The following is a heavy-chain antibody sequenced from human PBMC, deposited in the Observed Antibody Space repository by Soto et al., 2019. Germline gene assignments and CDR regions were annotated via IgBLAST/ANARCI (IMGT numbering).Heavy chain of an antibody. Sequence: EVQMLQSGGGMVQPGGSLRLSCVGSGLTFGHYGMSWVRQAPGKGLEWVANIKIDGSEKYYVDSVKGRFAISRDNAKNSVFLQLNSLRTEVTAVYYCARELELVDGFDHWGQGSLVIVST. CDR3: ARELELVDGFDH. CDR2: IKIDGSEK. D-gene: IGHD2-8*02. CDR1: GLTFGHYG. J-gene: IGHJ4*02. V-gene: IGHV3-7*03.